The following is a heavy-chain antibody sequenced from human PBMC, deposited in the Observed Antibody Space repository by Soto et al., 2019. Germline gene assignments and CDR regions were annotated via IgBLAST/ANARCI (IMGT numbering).Heavy chain of an antibody. D-gene: IGHD3-22*01. CDR1: GFSIGSYY. V-gene: IGHV4-59*03. CDR2: ISYSGST. Sequence: SETLSLTCTFSGFSIGSYYWSCIRQPPGKGLEWIGHISYSGSTNYNPSLKSRVTISVDTSKNQFSLKLSSVTAADTAVYYCATSRSGYYEGAFDIWGQGTMVTVSS. J-gene: IGHJ3*02. CDR3: ATSRSGYYEGAFDI.